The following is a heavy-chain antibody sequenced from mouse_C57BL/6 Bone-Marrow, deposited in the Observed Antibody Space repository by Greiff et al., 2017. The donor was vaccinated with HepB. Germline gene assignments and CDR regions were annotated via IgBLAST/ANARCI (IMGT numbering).Heavy chain of an antibody. CDR2: ISDGGSYT. J-gene: IGHJ3*01. CDR3: ARPIPAWFAY. V-gene: IGHV5-4*03. D-gene: IGHD2-12*01. CDR1: GFTFSSYA. Sequence: EVKLQESGGGLVKPGGSLKLSCAASGFTFSSYAMSWVRQTPEKRLEWVASISDGGSYTYYPDNVKGRFTISRDNAKNNLYLQMSQLKSEDTATYYCARPIPAWFAYWGQGTLVTVSA.